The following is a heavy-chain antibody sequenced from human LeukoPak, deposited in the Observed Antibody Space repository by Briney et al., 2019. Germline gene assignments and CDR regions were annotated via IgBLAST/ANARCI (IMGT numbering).Heavy chain of an antibody. D-gene: IGHD3-10*01. CDR2: INPSGGST. J-gene: IGHJ6*02. CDR3: ARDLTEGGSGTPLLYGMDV. V-gene: IGHV1-46*01. CDR1: GYTFTDYY. Sequence: ASVKVSCKASGYTFTDYYMHWVRKAPGQGLGWMGVINPSGGSTSYAQKFQGRVTMTRDTSTSTVYMELSSLRSEDTAVYYCARDLTEGGSGTPLLYGMDVWGQGTTVTVS.